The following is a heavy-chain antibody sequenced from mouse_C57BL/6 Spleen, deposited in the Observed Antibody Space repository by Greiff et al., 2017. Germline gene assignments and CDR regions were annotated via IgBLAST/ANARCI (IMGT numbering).Heavy chain of an antibody. Sequence: VQLQQPGTELVKPGASVKLSCKASGYTFTSYWMHWVKQRPGQGLEWIGNINPSNGGTNYNEKFKNKATLTVDKSSSTAYMQLSSLTSEDSAVYYGANNYYGSSYGYYFDYWGQGTTLTVSA. CDR2: INPSNGGT. CDR1: GYTFTSYW. V-gene: IGHV1-53*01. CDR3: ANNYYGSSYGYYFDY. D-gene: IGHD1-1*01. J-gene: IGHJ2*01.